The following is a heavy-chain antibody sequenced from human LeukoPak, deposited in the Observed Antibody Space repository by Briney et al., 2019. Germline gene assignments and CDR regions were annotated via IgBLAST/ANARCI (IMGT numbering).Heavy chain of an antibody. CDR3: ARDRATMVRGVPYYYYYGMDV. V-gene: IGHV3-21*01. CDR2: ISSSSSYI. D-gene: IGHD3-10*01. CDR1: GFTFSSYS. Sequence: GGSLRLSCAASGFTFSSYSMNWVRQAPGKGLEWVSSISSSSSYIYYADSVKGRFTISRDNAKNSLYLQMNSLRAEDTAVYYCARDRATMVRGVPYYYYYGMDVWGKGTTVTVSS. J-gene: IGHJ6*04.